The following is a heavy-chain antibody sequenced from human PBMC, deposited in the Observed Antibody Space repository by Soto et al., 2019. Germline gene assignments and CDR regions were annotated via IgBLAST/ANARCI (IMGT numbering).Heavy chain of an antibody. J-gene: IGHJ5*02. Sequence: QVQLQQWGSGLLKPSETLSLTCAIYGGSFSDYYWHWIRQSQGKGLEWIGEIHLSGRVNFTPSLKSRTSLSMDTSRNQFFLTLRSVTAADTAVYFCARTPTRGASAWLDPWGRGHLVTVSS. V-gene: IGHV4-34*01. CDR2: IHLSGRV. CDR1: GGSFSDYY. CDR3: ARTPTRGASAWLDP. D-gene: IGHD1-26*01.